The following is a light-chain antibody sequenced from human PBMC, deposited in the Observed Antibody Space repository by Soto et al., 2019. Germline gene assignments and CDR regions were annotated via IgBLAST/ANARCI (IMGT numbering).Light chain of an antibody. Sequence: DIQMTQSPSSLSASVGDRVTITCRASQSISSYLNWYQQNPGKAPKLLIYAASSLQSGVPSRFSGSGSGTDFTLTISSLQPEDFATYYCQQSYSTPPVFGQGTKLEIK. CDR2: AAS. CDR3: QQSYSTPPV. V-gene: IGKV1-39*01. CDR1: QSISSY. J-gene: IGKJ2*01.